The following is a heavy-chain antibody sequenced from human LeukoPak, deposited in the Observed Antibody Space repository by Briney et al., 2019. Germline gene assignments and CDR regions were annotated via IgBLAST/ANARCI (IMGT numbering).Heavy chain of an antibody. Sequence: GSLRLSCAASGFTFSSYAMSWVRQPPGKGLEWIGYIYYSGSTNYNPSLKSRVTISVDTSKNQFSLKLSSVTAADTAVYYCARAHRGAVAGQFDYWGQGTLVTVSS. CDR1: GFTFSSYA. D-gene: IGHD6-19*01. CDR2: IYYSGST. J-gene: IGHJ4*02. V-gene: IGHV4-59*01. CDR3: ARAHRGAVAGQFDY.